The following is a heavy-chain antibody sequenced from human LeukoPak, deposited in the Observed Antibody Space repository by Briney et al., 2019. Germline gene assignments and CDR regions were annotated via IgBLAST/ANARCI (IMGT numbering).Heavy chain of an antibody. CDR1: GFTFSSYG. Sequence: PGGSLRLSCAASGFTFSSYGMHWVRQAPGKGLEWVAFIRYDGSNKYYADSVKGRFTISRDNSKNTLYLQMNCLRAEDTAVYYCAKDVAARPPNYYYYYMDVWGKGTTVTVSS. J-gene: IGHJ6*03. CDR2: IRYDGSNK. D-gene: IGHD6-6*01. CDR3: AKDVAARPPNYYYYYMDV. V-gene: IGHV3-30*02.